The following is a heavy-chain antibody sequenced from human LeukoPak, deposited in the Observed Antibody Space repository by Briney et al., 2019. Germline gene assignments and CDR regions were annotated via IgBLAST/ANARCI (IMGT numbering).Heavy chain of an antibody. CDR3: ARGLNILDY. CDR1: GGSLSGNY. CDR2: GSHAGVP. V-gene: IGHV4-34*01. J-gene: IGHJ4*02. Sequence: ASQTLSLTCAVHGGSLSGNYWSCLCQPPGEGLQWVGQGSHAGVPPYTPSLKSLVTLSVDTPRNQASLKVTSLTAADTAVYYCARGLNILDYWGQGTLVTVSS.